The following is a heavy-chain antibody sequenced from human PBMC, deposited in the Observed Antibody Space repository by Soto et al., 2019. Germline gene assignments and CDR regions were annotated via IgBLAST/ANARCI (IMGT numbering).Heavy chain of an antibody. CDR1: GGTFSSYA. Sequence: QVQLVQSGAEVKKPGSSVKVSCNASGGTFSSYAISWVRQAPGKGLAWMGGIIPIFGTANYAETFQGRVTITADESTSTAYMELSSLSSEATAVYYFASFEHSSSIGGAYCMDFWGHGTTCIVSS. D-gene: IGHD6-6*01. CDR3: ASFEHSSSIGGAYCMDF. V-gene: IGHV1-69*01. J-gene: IGHJ6*02. CDR2: IIPIFGTA.